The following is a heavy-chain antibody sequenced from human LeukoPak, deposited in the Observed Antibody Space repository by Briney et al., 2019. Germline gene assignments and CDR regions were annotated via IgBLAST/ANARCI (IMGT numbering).Heavy chain of an antibody. J-gene: IGHJ4*02. Sequence: PSETLSLTCTISSGSIDNYYWSWIRQPAGKGLEGIGQIYFSGNTNYNPSLTSRVTISVDRSKNQFSLKLSSVTAADTAVYYCARHLWSEYHKFDYWGQGTLVTVSS. CDR3: ARHLWSEYHKFDY. CDR1: SGSIDNYY. V-gene: IGHV4-59*01. D-gene: IGHD3-3*01. CDR2: IYFSGNT.